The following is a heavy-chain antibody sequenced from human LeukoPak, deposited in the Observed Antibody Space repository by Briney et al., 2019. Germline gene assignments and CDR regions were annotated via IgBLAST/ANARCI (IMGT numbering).Heavy chain of an antibody. V-gene: IGHV1-46*01. J-gene: IGHJ6*02. CDR3: ARISGYCSGGSCYGDGMDV. D-gene: IGHD2-15*01. CDR2: INPSGGST. Sequence: ASVKVSCKASGYTFTSYYMHWVRQAPGQGLEWMGIINPSGGSTSYAQKFQGRVTITRDTSASTAYMELSSLRSENTAVYYCARISGYCSGGSCYGDGMDVWGQGTTVTVSS. CDR1: GYTFTSYY.